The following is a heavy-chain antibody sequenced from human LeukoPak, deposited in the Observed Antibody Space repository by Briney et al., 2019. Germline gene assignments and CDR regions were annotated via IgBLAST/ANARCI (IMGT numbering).Heavy chain of an antibody. D-gene: IGHD2-21*02. CDR1: GYTFTGYY. CDR3: ARVSKRLTAIPVGYFDY. J-gene: IGHJ4*02. V-gene: IGHV1-2*02. CDR2: INPNSGGT. Sequence: ASVKVSCKASGYTFTGYYMHWVRQAPGQGLEWMGWINPNSGGTNYAQKFQGRVTMTRDTSISTAYMELSRLRSDDTAVYYCARVSKRLTAIPVGYFDYWGQGTLVTVSS.